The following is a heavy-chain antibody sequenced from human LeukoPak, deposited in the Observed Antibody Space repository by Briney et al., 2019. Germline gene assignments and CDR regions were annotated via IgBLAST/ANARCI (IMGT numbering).Heavy chain of an antibody. Sequence: GGSLRLSCAASGFTFSSYDMHWVRQATGKGLEWLSGIGTTGDTYYPGSVKGRFTISRENAKNSLYLQMNSLSAGDTAVYYCARGLYYYDSSGYYGDTFDIWGQGTMVTVSS. D-gene: IGHD3-22*01. CDR3: ARGLYYYDSSGYYGDTFDI. CDR2: IGTTGDT. V-gene: IGHV3-13*04. J-gene: IGHJ3*02. CDR1: GFTFSSYD.